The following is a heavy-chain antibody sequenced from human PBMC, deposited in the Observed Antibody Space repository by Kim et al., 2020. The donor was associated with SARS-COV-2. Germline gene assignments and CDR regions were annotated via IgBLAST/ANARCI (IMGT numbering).Heavy chain of an antibody. Sequence: KYYQDSVKGQFTISRDNSKNTLDLQMNSLRAEDTAVYYCARRSSSYYSDYWGQGTLVTVSS. D-gene: IGHD6-6*01. CDR2: K. J-gene: IGHJ4*02. CDR3: ARRSSSYYSDY. V-gene: IGHV3-30*01.